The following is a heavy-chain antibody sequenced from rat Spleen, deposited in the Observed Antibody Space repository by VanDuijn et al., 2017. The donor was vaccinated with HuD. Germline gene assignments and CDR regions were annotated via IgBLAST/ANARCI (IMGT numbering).Heavy chain of an antibody. V-gene: IGHV5S13*01. D-gene: IGHD4-3*01. CDR1: GFTFNSYD. CDR3: ARRGGTACYFDY. Sequence: EVQLVESGGDLVQPGRSLKLSCAASGFTFNSYDMAWVRQAPTKGLEWVASISPSGGSTYYRDSVKGRFTISRDNAKNTLYLQMDSLRSEVTATYYCARRGGTACYFDYWGQGVMVTVSS. J-gene: IGHJ2*01. CDR2: ISPSGGST.